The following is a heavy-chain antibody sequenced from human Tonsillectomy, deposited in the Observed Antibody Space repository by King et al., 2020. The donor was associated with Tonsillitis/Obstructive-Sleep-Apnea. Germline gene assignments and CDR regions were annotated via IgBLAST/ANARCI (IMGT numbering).Heavy chain of an antibody. CDR1: GGSFSGYY. CDR2: INHSGST. Sequence: VQLPQWGAGLLKPSETLSLTCAVYGGSFSGYYWSWIRQPPGKGLEWIGEINHSGSTNYNPSLKSRVTISVDTSKNQFSLKLSSVTAADTAVYYCARRGCGSTSCYLGGYYYYYYYMDVWGKGTTVTVSS. D-gene: IGHD2-2*01. V-gene: IGHV4-34*01. J-gene: IGHJ6*03. CDR3: ARRGCGSTSCYLGGYYYYYYYMDV.